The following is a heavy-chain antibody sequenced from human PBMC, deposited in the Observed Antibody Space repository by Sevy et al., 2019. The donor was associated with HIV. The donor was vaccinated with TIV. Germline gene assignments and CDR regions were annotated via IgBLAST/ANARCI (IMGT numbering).Heavy chain of an antibody. J-gene: IGHJ3*02. V-gene: IGHV3-30-3*01. CDR1: GFTFSSYA. D-gene: IGHD5-12*01. Sequence: GGSLRLSCAASGFTFSSYAMHWVRQAPGKGLEWVAVISYDGSNKYYADSVKGRFTISRDNSKNTLYLQMNSLRAEDTAVYYCANFLGRGYSGPRAFDIWGQGTMVTVSS. CDR2: ISYDGSNK. CDR3: ANFLGRGYSGPRAFDI.